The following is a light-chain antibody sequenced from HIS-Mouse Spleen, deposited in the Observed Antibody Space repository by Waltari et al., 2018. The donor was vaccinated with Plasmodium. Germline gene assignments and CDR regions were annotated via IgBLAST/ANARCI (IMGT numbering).Light chain of an antibody. V-gene: IGLV4-69*01. CDR3: QTWGTGFWV. J-gene: IGLJ3*02. CDR1: SGHSSYA. Sequence: QLVLTQSPSASASLGASVKLTCTLSSGHSSYAIAWHQQQPEKGPRYLLKLNSDGSHSKGDGIPDRFSGSSSGAERYLTISSLQSEDEADYYCQTWGTGFWVFGG. CDR2: LNSDGSH.